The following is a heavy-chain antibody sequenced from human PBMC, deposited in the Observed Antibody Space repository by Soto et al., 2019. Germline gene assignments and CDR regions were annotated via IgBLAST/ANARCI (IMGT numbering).Heavy chain of an antibody. Sequence: ASVKVSCKVSGYTLTELSMHWVRQAPGKGLEGMGGFDPEDGETIYAQKFQGRVTMTEDTSTDTAYMELSSLRSEDTAVYYCATSQADYYDSSGYYFDYWGQGTLVTVSS. CDR1: GYTLTELS. J-gene: IGHJ4*02. D-gene: IGHD3-22*01. V-gene: IGHV1-24*01. CDR3: ATSQADYYDSSGYYFDY. CDR2: FDPEDGET.